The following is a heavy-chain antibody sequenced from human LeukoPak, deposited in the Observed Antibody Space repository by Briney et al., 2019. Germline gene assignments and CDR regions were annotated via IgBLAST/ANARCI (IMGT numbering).Heavy chain of an antibody. CDR3: AKDRTGGASYWYFDL. V-gene: IGHV3-23*01. Sequence: GGSLRLSCAASGLIFRNYAMTWVRQTPGKGLEWVPTIAGDGTSTFYADSVKGRFTISRDSSKNTLFLHMNTLRAEDTAIYYCAKDRTGGASYWYFDLWGRGTLVTVSS. CDR2: IAGDGTST. D-gene: IGHD1-26*01. J-gene: IGHJ2*01. CDR1: GLIFRNYA.